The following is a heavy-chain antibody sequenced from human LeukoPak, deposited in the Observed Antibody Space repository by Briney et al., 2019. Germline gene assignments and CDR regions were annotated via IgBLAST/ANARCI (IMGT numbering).Heavy chain of an antibody. CDR2: ISYDGSNK. D-gene: IGHD3-10*01. J-gene: IGHJ6*03. CDR1: GFTFSSYA. Sequence: GGSLRLSCAASGFTFSSYAMHWVRQAPGKGLEWVAVISYDGSNKYYADSVKGRFTISRDNSKNTLYLQMNSLRAEDTAVYYCARDNSGRYYSYMDVWGKGTTVTVSS. V-gene: IGHV3-30*01. CDR3: ARDNSGRYYSYMDV.